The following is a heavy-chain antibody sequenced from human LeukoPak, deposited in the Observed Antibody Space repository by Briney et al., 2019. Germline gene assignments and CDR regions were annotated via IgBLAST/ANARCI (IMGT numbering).Heavy chain of an antibody. V-gene: IGHV1-24*01. CDR1: GNTFTHLS. CDR2: FDPEDVET. D-gene: IGHD2/OR15-2a*01. J-gene: IGHJ4*02. CDR3: AGDFYRGRQFDY. Sequence: ASVKVSCKVSGNTFTHLSMNWVRQAPGKRLEWMGGFDPEDVETIYAQKFQGRVTMTEDTSTATAYMDLSSLRPDDTALYYCAGDFYRGRQFDYWGQGTLVTVSS.